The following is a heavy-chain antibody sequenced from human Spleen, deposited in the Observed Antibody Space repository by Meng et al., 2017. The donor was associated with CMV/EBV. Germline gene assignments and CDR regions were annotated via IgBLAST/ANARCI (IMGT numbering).Heavy chain of an antibody. D-gene: IGHD2-8*01. CDR1: YSFIPDYF. Sequence: SYSFIPDYFLPWLQHGPGRVVWWVGLVNPLDSNAYYAQKFRSRVTMTRDTSISTAYLELSSLRSDDTAIYCGARDVLRGTYFDYWGQGTLVTVSS. J-gene: IGHJ4*02. CDR3: ARDVLRGTYFDY. CDR2: VNPLDSNA. V-gene: IGHV1/OR15-1*04.